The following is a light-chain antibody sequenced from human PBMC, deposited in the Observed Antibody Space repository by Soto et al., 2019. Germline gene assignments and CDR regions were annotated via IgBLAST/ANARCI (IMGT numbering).Light chain of an antibody. CDR3: MQGTHWPPFT. V-gene: IGKV2-30*01. CDR1: QSLLYSDGNTY. Sequence: DVVMTQSPLSLPVTLGQPASISCRSSQSLLYSDGNTYLNWIQQRPGKSPRRLMYKVSNRESGVPDRFNGSGSGTDFTLKITRVEAEDVGVYYCMQGTHWPPFTFGQGTKLEIE. CDR2: KVS. J-gene: IGKJ2*01.